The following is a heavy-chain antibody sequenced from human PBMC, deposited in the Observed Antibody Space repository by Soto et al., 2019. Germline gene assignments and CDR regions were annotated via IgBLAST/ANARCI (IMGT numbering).Heavy chain of an antibody. CDR1: GGTFSSYA. CDR3: ARGMSNYDILTGYRGMDV. Sequence: SVKVSCKASGGTFSSYAISWVRQAPGQGLEWMGGIIPIFGTANYAQKFQGRVTITADESTSTAYMELSSLRSEDTAVYYCARGMSNYDILTGYRGMDVWGQGTTVTVSS. D-gene: IGHD3-9*01. CDR2: IIPIFGTA. V-gene: IGHV1-69*13. J-gene: IGHJ6*02.